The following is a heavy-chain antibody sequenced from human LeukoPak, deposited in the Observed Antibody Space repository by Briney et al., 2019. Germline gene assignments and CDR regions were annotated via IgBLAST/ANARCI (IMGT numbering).Heavy chain of an antibody. D-gene: IGHD3-10*01. J-gene: IGHJ3*02. V-gene: IGHV3-21*04. CDR2: ISSSSSYI. CDR1: GFTFSSYK. Sequence: GGSLRLSYAASGFTFSSYKMNWVRQAPGKGLEWVSSISSSSSYIYYADSVRGRFTISRDNAKNSLYLQINSLRAEDTAVYYCARVGIYYYGSGALDAFDIWGQGTMVTVSS. CDR3: ARVGIYYYGSGALDAFDI.